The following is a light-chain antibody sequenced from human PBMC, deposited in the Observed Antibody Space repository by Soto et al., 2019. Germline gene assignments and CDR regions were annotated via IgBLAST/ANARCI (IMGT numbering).Light chain of an antibody. Sequence: DIVMTQSPDSLAVSLGERATINCKSSQSVLYSYSNQNYIAWFQQKAGQPPKLLVYWASTRESGVPDRFTGSGSGTDFTLTISNLQAEDVAVYFCQQFFSSPYTFGQGTKLEIK. CDR1: QSVLYSYSNQNY. CDR3: QQFFSSPYT. J-gene: IGKJ2*01. CDR2: WAS. V-gene: IGKV4-1*01.